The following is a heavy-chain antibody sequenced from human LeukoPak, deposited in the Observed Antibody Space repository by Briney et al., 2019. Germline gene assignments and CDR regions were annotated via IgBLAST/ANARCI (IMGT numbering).Heavy chain of an antibody. J-gene: IGHJ4*02. CDR3: ARGLGATSPSANR. CDR1: GFTFSSYG. V-gene: IGHV3-30*03. D-gene: IGHD1-26*01. Sequence: GGSLRLSCAASGFTFSSYGMHWVRQAPGKGLGWVAVISYDGSNKYYADSVKGRFTISRDNSKNTLYLQMNSLRAEDTAVYYCARGLGATSPSANRWGQGTLVTVSS. CDR2: ISYDGSNK.